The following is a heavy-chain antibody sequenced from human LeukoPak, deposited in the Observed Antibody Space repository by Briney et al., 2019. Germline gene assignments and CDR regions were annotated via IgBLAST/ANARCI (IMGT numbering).Heavy chain of an antibody. D-gene: IGHD1-1*01. V-gene: IGHV4-34*01. CDR3: ARGPTISETGYFDY. Sequence: SESLSLTCAVYGGSFSAYYWSWIRQSPGKGLQWIAEVNHRGDTNYNPSVKGRVTISVDTSKNQFSLKVTSLTAADTAVYYCARGPTISETGYFDYWGQGTLVTVSS. J-gene: IGHJ4*03. CDR2: VNHRGDT. CDR1: GGSFSAYY.